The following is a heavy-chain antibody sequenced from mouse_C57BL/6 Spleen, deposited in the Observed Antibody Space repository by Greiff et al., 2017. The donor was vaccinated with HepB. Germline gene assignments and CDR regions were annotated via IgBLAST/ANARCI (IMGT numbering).Heavy chain of an antibody. CDR1: GFTFSDYY. CDR2: ISNGGGST. CDR3: ASYYGSSDDYYAMDY. J-gene: IGHJ4*01. Sequence: EVQLVESGGGLVQPGGSLKLSCAASGFTFSDYYMYWVRQTPEKRLEWVAYISNGGGSTYYPDTVKGRFTISRDNAKNTLYLQMSRLKSEDTAMYYCASYYGSSDDYYAMDYWGQGTSVTVSS. V-gene: IGHV5-12*01. D-gene: IGHD1-1*01.